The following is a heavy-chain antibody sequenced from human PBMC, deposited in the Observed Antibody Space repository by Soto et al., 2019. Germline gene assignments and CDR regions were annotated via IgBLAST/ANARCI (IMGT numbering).Heavy chain of an antibody. J-gene: IGHJ5*02. Sequence: ASVKVSCKASGGTFSSYAISWVRQAPGQGLEWMGGIIPIFGTANYAQKFQGRVTITADESTSTAYMELSSLRSEDTAVYYCAREERLHSGLNWFDPWGQGTLVTVSS. D-gene: IGHD5-12*01. V-gene: IGHV1-69*13. CDR2: IIPIFGTA. CDR3: AREERLHSGLNWFDP. CDR1: GGTFSSYA.